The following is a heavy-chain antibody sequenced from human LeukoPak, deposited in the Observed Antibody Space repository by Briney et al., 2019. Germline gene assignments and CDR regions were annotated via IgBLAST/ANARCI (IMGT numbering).Heavy chain of an antibody. CDR1: QFTFSDYT. CDR2: ISTRSDYI. D-gene: IGHD3-3*01. CDR3: ARYVYGVVTSFDY. V-gene: IGHV3-21*01. J-gene: IGHJ4*02. Sequence: GGSLRLSCAASQFTFSDYTMNWVRRAPGKGLEWVSSISTRSDYIYYAESVKGRFAISRDNAKNSLYLQMNSLRAEDTAVYYCARYVYGVVTSFDYWGQGTLVTVSS.